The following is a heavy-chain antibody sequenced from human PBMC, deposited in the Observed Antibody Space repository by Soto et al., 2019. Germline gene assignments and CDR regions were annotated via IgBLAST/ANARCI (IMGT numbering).Heavy chain of an antibody. D-gene: IGHD5-12*01. CDR3: AHSIVATITSSDNWFDP. CDR2: IYWNDDK. CDR1: GFSLSTSGVG. V-gene: IGHV2-5*01. J-gene: IGHJ5*02. Sequence: QITLKESGPPLVKPTQTLTLTCTFSGFSLSTSGVGVGWIRQPPGKALEWLALIYWNDDKRYSPSLKSRLTITKDTSKNQVVLTMTSMDPVDTATYYCAHSIVATITSSDNWFDPWGQGTLVTVSS.